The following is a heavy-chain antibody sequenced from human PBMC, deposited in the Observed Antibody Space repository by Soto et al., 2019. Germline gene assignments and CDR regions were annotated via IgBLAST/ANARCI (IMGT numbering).Heavy chain of an antibody. Sequence: LRLSCAASRFTFSRSAMSWVRQAPVKGLEWVSAISASGGGTYYADSVQGRFTISRDNSKNTLYLQMNSLRAEDTAVYYCAKRGTVTTDYYGMDVWGQGTTVTVSS. CDR3: AKRGTVTTDYYGMDV. D-gene: IGHD4-17*01. CDR1: RFTFSRSA. V-gene: IGHV3-23*01. CDR2: ISASGGGT. J-gene: IGHJ6*02.